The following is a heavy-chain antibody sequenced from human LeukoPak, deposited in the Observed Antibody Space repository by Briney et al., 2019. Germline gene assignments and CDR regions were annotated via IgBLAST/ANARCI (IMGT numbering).Heavy chain of an antibody. J-gene: IGHJ4*02. CDR1: GLVFSNYA. D-gene: IGHD3-16*01. V-gene: IGHV3-23*01. Sequence: GGSLRLSCAASGLVFSNYAMSWVRLSRGKGLEWITAITRSGDTTHYADSVKGRFTISRDNARNTVYLQMTGLTVEDSGVYYCHGGYAYGLENVDYWGQGTLVNVSS. CDR2: ITRSGDTT. CDR3: HGGYAYGLENVDY.